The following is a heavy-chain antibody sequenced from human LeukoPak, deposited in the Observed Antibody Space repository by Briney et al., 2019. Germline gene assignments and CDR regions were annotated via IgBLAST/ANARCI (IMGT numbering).Heavy chain of an antibody. CDR1: GFTFSSYE. V-gene: IGHV3-48*03. Sequence: GGSLRLSCAASGFTFSSYEMNWVRQAPGKGLEWVSYISRSGSTMYYADSVKGRFTISRDNAKNSLYLQMNSLKAEETAVYYCASGRDWYKVFDYWGQGTLVTVSS. CDR3: ASGRDWYKVFDY. CDR2: ISRSGSTM. J-gene: IGHJ4*02. D-gene: IGHD6-19*01.